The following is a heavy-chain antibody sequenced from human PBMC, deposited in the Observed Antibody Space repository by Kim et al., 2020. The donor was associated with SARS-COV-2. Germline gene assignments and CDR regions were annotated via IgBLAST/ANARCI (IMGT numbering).Heavy chain of an antibody. CDR3: ARGIFRAGFDV. D-gene: IGHD2-15*01. V-gene: IGHV3-74*01. Sequence: GGSLRLSCAASGFSSSNYYVNWVRQRPGKGLEWVSRISSDGGGGVTYYADSVRGRFTMSRNSAENTVDLQMNSLSAEDTAVYFCARGIFRAGFDVWGQGTTVSVSS. J-gene: IGHJ6*02. CDR2: ISSDGGGGVT. CDR1: GFSSSNYY.